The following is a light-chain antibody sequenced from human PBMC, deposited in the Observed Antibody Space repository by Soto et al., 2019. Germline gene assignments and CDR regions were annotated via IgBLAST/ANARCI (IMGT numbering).Light chain of an antibody. CDR3: CSYAGSDTWA. CDR2: EVN. CDR1: RSDVGNYNL. J-gene: IGLJ3*02. Sequence: QSALTQPASVSGSPGQSITISCTGTRSDVGNYNLVSWYQQHPGKAPKLMIYEVNERPSGVSNRFSGSKSGNTASLTISGLQTEDEADYYCCSYAGSDTWAFGGGTKVTVL. V-gene: IGLV2-23*02.